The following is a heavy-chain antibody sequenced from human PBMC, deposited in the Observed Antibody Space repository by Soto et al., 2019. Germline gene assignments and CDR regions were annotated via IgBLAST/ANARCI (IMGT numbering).Heavy chain of an antibody. Sequence: QVQLQESGPGLVKPSQTLSLTCTVSGGSISSGGYYWSWLRQHPGKGLEWIGYIYYSGSTYYNASLKSRVTISVDSSKNQFSLKLTSVTAADTAVYYCARGGSKAVTTDYWGQGTLVTVSS. J-gene: IGHJ4*02. D-gene: IGHD4-17*01. CDR3: ARGGSKAVTTDY. V-gene: IGHV4-31*03. CDR1: GGSISSGGYY. CDR2: IYYSGST.